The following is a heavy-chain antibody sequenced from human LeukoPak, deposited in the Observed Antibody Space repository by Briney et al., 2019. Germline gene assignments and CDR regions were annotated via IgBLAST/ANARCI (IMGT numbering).Heavy chain of an antibody. Sequence: GGSLRLSCAASGFTVSSNYMSWVRQAPGKGLEWVANIKKDGSEEYYVASVRGRFTISRDNAKNSLYLQMNSLRAEDTAVYYCASELPSSSWYDYWGQGTLVTVSS. CDR2: IKKDGSEE. CDR3: ASELPSSSWYDY. J-gene: IGHJ4*02. V-gene: IGHV3-7*01. CDR1: GFTVSSNY. D-gene: IGHD6-13*01.